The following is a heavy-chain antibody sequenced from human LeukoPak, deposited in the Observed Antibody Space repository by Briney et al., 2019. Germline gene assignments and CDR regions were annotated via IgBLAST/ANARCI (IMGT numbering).Heavy chain of an antibody. CDR2: ISSSSGTI. Sequence: GGTLRLSCAASGFTFSSYSMNWVRQAPGKGLEWVSYISSSSGTIYYADSVKGRFTISRGNAKNSLYLQMSSLRDEDTAVYYCARVGYGPPFEYWGQGTLVTVSS. V-gene: IGHV3-48*02. CDR1: GFTFSSYS. J-gene: IGHJ4*02. CDR3: ARVGYGPPFEY. D-gene: IGHD5-18*01.